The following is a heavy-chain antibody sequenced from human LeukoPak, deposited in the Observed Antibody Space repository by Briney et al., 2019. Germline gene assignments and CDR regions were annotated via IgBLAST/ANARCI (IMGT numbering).Heavy chain of an antibody. CDR2: IIPIFGTA. D-gene: IGHD2-21*02. CDR3: AAYQAYCGGDCYNNWFAP. Sequence: SVKVSCKASGGTFSSYAISWVRQAPGQGLEWMGGIIPIFGTANYAQKFQGRVTITTDESTSTAYMELSSLRSEDTAVYYCAAYQAYCGGDCYNNWFAPWGQGTLVTVSS. V-gene: IGHV1-69*05. CDR1: GGTFSSYA. J-gene: IGHJ5*02.